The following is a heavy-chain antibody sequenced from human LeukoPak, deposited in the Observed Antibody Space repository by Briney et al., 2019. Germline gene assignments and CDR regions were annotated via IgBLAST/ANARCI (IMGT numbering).Heavy chain of an antibody. V-gene: IGHV3-30-3*01. CDR3: GRDPRLYSGYDLACDY. D-gene: IGHD5-12*01. CDR2: ISYDGSNK. CDR1: GFTFSSYA. J-gene: IGHJ4*02. Sequence: PGGSLRLSWAASGFTFSSYAMHCVRQAPGKGLEWVAVISYDGSNKYYADSVKGRFTISRDNSKNTLYLQMNSRRAEDTAGYYCGRDPRLYSGYDLACDYWGQGTLVTVSS.